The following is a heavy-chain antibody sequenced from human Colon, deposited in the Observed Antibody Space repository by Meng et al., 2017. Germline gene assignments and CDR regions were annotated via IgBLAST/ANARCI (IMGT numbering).Heavy chain of an antibody. D-gene: IGHD3-9*01. CDR2: TLPDGSQN. CDR1: GFTFSAYR. V-gene: IGHV3-30*03. CDR3: VRGNIDWYLDY. Sequence: QVQLVESGGGVVQPGSSLRLSCAASGFTFSAYRMYWVRQAPGKGLEWVGVTLPDGSQNYYADSVKGRFTISRENSKNTLFLQMDSLRTEDTAVYYCVRGNIDWYLDYWGQGTLVTVSS. J-gene: IGHJ4*02.